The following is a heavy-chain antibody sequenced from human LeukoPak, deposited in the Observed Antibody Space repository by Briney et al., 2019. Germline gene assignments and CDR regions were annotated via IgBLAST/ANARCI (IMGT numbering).Heavy chain of an antibody. D-gene: IGHD4-17*01. J-gene: IGHJ5*02. V-gene: IGHV4-4*07. CDR3: ARGGGDYVGWFDP. Sequence: SETLSLTFTVSGETITGYYWSWIRQAAGKGLEWIGRINTSGSSDYNPSLKSRVTMSADKSTSQISLKLTSVTAADTAVYFCARGGGDYVGWFDPWGQGTLITVSS. CDR2: INTSGSS. CDR1: GETITGYY.